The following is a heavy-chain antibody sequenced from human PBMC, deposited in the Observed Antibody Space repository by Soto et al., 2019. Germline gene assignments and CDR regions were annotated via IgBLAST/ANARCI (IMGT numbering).Heavy chain of an antibody. CDR2: IIPIFGTA. D-gene: IGHD3-22*01. V-gene: IGHV1-69*13. CDR1: GGTFSSYA. Sequence: SVKVSCKASGGTFSSYAISWVRQAPGQGLEWMGGIIPIFGTANYAQKFQGRVTITADESTSTAYMELSSLRSEDTAVYYCARLDSSGYYAFDIWGQGTMVTVSS. CDR3: ARLDSSGYYAFDI. J-gene: IGHJ3*02.